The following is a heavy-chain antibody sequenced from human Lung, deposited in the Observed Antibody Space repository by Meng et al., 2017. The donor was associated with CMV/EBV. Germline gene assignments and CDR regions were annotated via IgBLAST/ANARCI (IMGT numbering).Heavy chain of an antibody. D-gene: IGHD1-26*01. CDR2: IHVDVRGI. V-gene: IGHV3-74*01. Sequence: EVQLVESXGGCVQPGGPLSLACTVSGFTLRSYWMHWVRQAPGKGLEWVSRIHVDVRGISYADSVKGRFTISKDDARNSLHLQMNSLRVEDTAVYYCARGLEENLGWEMGYGGQGTLVTVSS. J-gene: IGHJ4*02. CDR3: ARGLEENLGWEMGY. CDR1: GFTLRSYW.